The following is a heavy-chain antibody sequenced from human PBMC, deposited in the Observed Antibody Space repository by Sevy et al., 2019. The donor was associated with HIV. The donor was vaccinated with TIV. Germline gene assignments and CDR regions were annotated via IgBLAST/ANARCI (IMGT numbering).Heavy chain of an antibody. Sequence: GGSLRLSCAASGFTFSNKGMHWVRQAPGKGLEWVAVIGYDGSNKYYGDSVKGRFTISRDNSKNTLYLQMNSLRVEDTATYYCARESGSDWYLDSWGQGTLVTVSS. CDR2: IGYDGSNK. V-gene: IGHV3-33*01. CDR3: ARESGSDWYLDS. J-gene: IGHJ4*02. D-gene: IGHD2-21*02. CDR1: GFTFSNKG.